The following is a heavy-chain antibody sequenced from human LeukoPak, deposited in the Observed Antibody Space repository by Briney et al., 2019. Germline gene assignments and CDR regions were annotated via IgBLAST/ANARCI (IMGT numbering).Heavy chain of an antibody. CDR3: TKDARATPVGFDY. D-gene: IGHD2-15*01. CDR2: ISGSGGST. V-gene: IGHV3-23*01. CDR1: GFTFSSYA. J-gene: IGHJ4*02. Sequence: GGSLRLSCAASGFTFSSYAMSWVRQAPGKGLEWVSAISGSGGSTYYADSVKGRFTISRDNSKNTLYLQMNNLRGDDTAVFYCTKDARATPVGFDYWGQGTLVTVSS.